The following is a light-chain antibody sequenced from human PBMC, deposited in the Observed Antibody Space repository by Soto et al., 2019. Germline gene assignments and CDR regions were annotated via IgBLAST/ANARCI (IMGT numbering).Light chain of an antibody. J-gene: IGLJ2*01. V-gene: IGLV2-14*01. CDR3: SSYTSSSTVV. Sequence: QSVLTQPASVSGSPGQSITMSCTGTSSDVGGYNYVSWYQQHPGKAPKFMIYEVSNRPSGVSNRFSGSKSGNTASLTISGLQAEDEADYYCSSYTSSSTVVFGGGTKLTVL. CDR1: SSDVGGYNY. CDR2: EVS.